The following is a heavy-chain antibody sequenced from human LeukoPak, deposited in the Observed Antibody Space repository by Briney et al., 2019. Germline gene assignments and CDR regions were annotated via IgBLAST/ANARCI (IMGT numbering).Heavy chain of an antibody. Sequence: AGESLKISCKGSGYSFTSYWIGWVRQMPGKGLEWMGIIHPGDSDTRYSPSFQGQVTISADKSISTAYLQWSSLKASDTAMYYCARQDGGTHTINRFPLAYWGQGTLVTVSS. CDR2: IHPGDSDT. CDR1: GYSFTSYW. CDR3: ARQDGGTHTINRFPLAY. J-gene: IGHJ4*02. V-gene: IGHV5-51*01. D-gene: IGHD3-16*01.